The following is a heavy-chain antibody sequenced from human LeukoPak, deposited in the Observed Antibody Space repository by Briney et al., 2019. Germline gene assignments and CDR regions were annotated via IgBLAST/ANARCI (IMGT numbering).Heavy chain of an antibody. Sequence: APVKVSCKASGYTFTGYYMHWVRQAPGQGLEWMGWISAYNGNTNYAQKLQGRVTMTTDTSTSTAYMELRSLRSDDTAVYYCARDGGRGYYYYMDVWGKGTTVTVSS. CDR1: GYTFTGYY. CDR2: ISAYNGNT. J-gene: IGHJ6*03. CDR3: ARDGGRGYYYYMDV. D-gene: IGHD3-10*01. V-gene: IGHV1-18*04.